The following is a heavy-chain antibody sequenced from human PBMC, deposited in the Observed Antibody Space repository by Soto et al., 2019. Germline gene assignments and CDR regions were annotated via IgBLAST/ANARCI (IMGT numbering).Heavy chain of an antibody. J-gene: IGHJ6*02. Sequence: ASVKVSCKVSGYTLTELSMHWVRQAPGKGLEWMGGFDPEDGETIYAQKFQGRVTMTEDTSTDTAYMELSSLRSEDTAVYYCATENWNYSRETYYYYYGMDVWGQGTTVTVSS. D-gene: IGHD1-7*01. CDR2: FDPEDGET. CDR3: ATENWNYSRETYYYYYGMDV. CDR1: GYTLTELS. V-gene: IGHV1-24*01.